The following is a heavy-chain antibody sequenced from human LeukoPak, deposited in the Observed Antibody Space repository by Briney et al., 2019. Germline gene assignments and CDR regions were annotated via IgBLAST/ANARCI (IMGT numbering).Heavy chain of an antibody. D-gene: IGHD2-2*02. J-gene: IGHJ4*02. CDR3: ARASLDQLLHRYYFDY. Sequence: PGGSLRLSCAASGFTFSSYGMHWVRQAPGKGLEWVAFIRYDGSNKYYADSVKGRFTISRDNSKNTLYLQMNSLRAEDTAVYYCARASLDQLLHRYYFDYWGQGTLVTVSS. CDR1: GFTFSSYG. CDR2: IRYDGSNK. V-gene: IGHV3-30*02.